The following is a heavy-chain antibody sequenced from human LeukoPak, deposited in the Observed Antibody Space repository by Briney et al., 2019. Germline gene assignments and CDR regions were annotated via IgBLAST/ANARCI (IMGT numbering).Heavy chain of an antibody. V-gene: IGHV4-39*01. J-gene: IGHJ4*02. Sequence: SETLSLTCTVSGGSISSSSYYWGWIRQPPGKGLEWIGSIYYSGYTYYNPSLKSRVTLSVDTSKNQFSLRLSSVTAADTAVYYCARNLAFDRWGQGTLVTVSS. D-gene: IGHD3-3*02. CDR3: ARNLAFDR. CDR2: IYYSGYT. CDR1: GGSISSSSYY.